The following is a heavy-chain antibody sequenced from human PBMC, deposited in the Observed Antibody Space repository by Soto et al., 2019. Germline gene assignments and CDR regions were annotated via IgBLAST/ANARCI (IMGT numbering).Heavy chain of an antibody. V-gene: IGHV3-23*01. J-gene: IGHJ4*02. D-gene: IGHD5-12*01. CDR2: ISGSGGST. CDR3: AKESSGYSGYENGVYYVY. Sequence: GGSLRLSCAASGFTFSSYAMSWVRQAPGKGLEWVSAISGSGGSTYYADSVKGRFTISRDNSKNTLYLQMNSLGAEDTAVYYCAKESSGYSGYENGVYYVYWGQGTLVTVSS. CDR1: GFTFSSYA.